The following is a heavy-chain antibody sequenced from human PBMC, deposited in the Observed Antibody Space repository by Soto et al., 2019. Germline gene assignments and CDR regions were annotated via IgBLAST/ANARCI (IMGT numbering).Heavy chain of an antibody. CDR1: GGSVSSGSYY. V-gene: IGHV4-61*01. Sequence: SETLSLTCTVSGGSVSSGSYYWSWIRQPPGKGLEWIGYIYYSGSTNYNPSLKSRVTISVDTSKDQFSLKLGSVTAADTAVYYCARVRGSGSYAAYYFDSWGQGTLVTVSS. J-gene: IGHJ4*01. CDR2: IYYSGST. CDR3: ARVRGSGSYAAYYFDS. D-gene: IGHD3-10*01.